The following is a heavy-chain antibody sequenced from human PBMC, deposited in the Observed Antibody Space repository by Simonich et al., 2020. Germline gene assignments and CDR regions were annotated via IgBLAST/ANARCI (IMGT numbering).Heavy chain of an antibody. V-gene: IGHV2-5*01. CDR2: ISWNDDK. Sequence: QLTLKAAGPTLVKPTQTLTLTCTFSGFSLSTSGVCVGWIRQPPGKALEWLALISWNDDKSYSPSLKSRLTITKDTSKNQVVLTMTNMDPVDTATYYCAHRRGFFDYWGQGTLVTVSS. CDR1: GFSLSTSGVC. CDR3: AHRRGFFDY. J-gene: IGHJ4*02.